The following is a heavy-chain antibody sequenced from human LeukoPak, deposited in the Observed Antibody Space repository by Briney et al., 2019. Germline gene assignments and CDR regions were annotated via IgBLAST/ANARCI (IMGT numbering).Heavy chain of an antibody. CDR1: GYTFTGYY. D-gene: IGHD3-3*01. CDR3: ARDTKKRTFFVLACPTCYVFDI. Sequence: ASVKVSCKASGYTFTGYYMHWVRQVPGRGLEWMRWINPNSGGTSYAQKFQDRVTMTRDTSISTAYMDLSRLRSDDTAVYYCARDTKKRTFFVLACPTCYVFDIWGQGTMVAVSS. V-gene: IGHV1-2*02. J-gene: IGHJ3*02. CDR2: INPNSGGT.